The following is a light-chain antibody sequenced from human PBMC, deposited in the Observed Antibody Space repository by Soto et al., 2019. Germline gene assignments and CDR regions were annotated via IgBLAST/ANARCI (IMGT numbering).Light chain of an antibody. V-gene: IGKV4-1*01. CDR1: QSVFDSSKNKNF. Sequence: DIVMTQSPDSLAVSLGERATINCKSSQSVFDSSKNKNFLAWYQQKPGQPPKLLIYWASARESGVPDRFSGSESGTDFTLTISSLQAEDVAVYYCQQYCTTPWTFGQGTKVEV. J-gene: IGKJ1*01. CDR3: QQYCTTPWT. CDR2: WAS.